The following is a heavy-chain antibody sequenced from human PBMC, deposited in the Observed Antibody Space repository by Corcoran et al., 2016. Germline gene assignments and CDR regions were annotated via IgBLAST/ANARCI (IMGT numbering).Heavy chain of an antibody. Sequence: QVQLVQSGAEVKKPGASVKVSCKASGYTFTSYYMHWVRQAPGQGLEWMGIINPSGGSTSYAQKFQGRVTMTRDTSTSTVYMELSSLRSEDMAVYYCARAQPYYYDSSGYDYWGQGTLVTVSS. J-gene: IGHJ4*02. D-gene: IGHD3-22*01. CDR2: INPSGGST. V-gene: IGHV1-46*01. CDR3: ARAQPYYYDSSGYDY. CDR1: GYTFTSYY.